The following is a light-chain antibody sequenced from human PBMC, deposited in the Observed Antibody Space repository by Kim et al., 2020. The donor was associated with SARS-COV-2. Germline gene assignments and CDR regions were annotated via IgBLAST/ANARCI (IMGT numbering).Light chain of an antibody. Sequence: SPGERATLSCRAGQSVSSHYLAWYQQKPGQAPRLLIYGASSRATGIPDRFSGSGSGTDFTLTITRLEPEDFAVYYCQQYSSSPATFGQGTKVDIK. CDR3: QQYSSSPAT. CDR1: QSVSSHY. CDR2: GAS. V-gene: IGKV3-20*01. J-gene: IGKJ1*01.